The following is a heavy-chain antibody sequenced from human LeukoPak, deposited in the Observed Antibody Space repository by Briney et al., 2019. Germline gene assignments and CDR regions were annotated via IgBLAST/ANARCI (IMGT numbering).Heavy chain of an antibody. Sequence: SETLSLTCAVYGGSFSGYYWSWIRQPPGKGLEWIGEINHSGSTNYNPSLKSRVTISVDTSKNQFSLKLSSVTAADTAVYYCARELVSSSWYDYYYYMDVWGKGTTVTVSS. CDR2: INHSGST. V-gene: IGHV4-34*01. J-gene: IGHJ6*03. CDR3: ARELVSSSWYDYYYYMDV. CDR1: GGSFSGYY. D-gene: IGHD6-13*01.